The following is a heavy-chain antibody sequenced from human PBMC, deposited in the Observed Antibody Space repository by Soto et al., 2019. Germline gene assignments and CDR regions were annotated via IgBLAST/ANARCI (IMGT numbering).Heavy chain of an antibody. V-gene: IGHV1-3*01. Sequence: ASVKVSCKASGYTFNKYPMHWVRQAPGQGLEWMGWINAANGDTGYSQKFQDRVTLTRDTSASTAYMELSSLRSEDTAVYYCARKDYYGSGIYYFDDWGQRTLVTVSS. CDR1: GYTFNKYP. J-gene: IGHJ4*02. CDR2: INAANGDT. CDR3: ARKDYYGSGIYYFDD. D-gene: IGHD3-10*01.